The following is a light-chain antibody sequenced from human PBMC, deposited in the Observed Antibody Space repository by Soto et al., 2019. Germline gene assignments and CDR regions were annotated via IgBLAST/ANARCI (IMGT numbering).Light chain of an antibody. J-gene: IGLJ2*01. CDR1: SSDVGGYNY. Sequence: QSVLTQPASVSGSPGQSITISCTGTSSDVGGYNYVSWYQQHPGKAPKLMIYEVSNRPSGVSNRFSGSKSGNTASLTISGRQAEDEADYYCQSYDSSLSGLVVFGGGTQLTVL. CDR2: EVS. CDR3: QSYDSSLSGLVV. V-gene: IGLV2-14*01.